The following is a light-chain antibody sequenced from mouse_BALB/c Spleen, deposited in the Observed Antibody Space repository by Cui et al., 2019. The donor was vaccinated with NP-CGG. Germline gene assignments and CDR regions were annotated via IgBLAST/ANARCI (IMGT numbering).Light chain of an antibody. J-gene: IGLJ1*01. Sequence: QAVVTQESALTTSPGETVTLTCRSNTGAVTTNNYANWVQEKPDHLFTGLIGGTNNRVPGAPARFSGSLIGDKAALTITGAQTEDEAIYFCALWYSNHWVFGGGTKLTVL. V-gene: IGLV1*01. CDR3: ALWYSNHWV. CDR1: TGAVTTNNY. CDR2: GTN.